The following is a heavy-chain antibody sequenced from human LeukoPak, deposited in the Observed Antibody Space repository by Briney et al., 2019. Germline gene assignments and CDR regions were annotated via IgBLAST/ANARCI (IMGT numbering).Heavy chain of an antibody. J-gene: IGHJ4*02. V-gene: IGHV3-30-3*01. CDR2: ISYDGSNK. D-gene: IGHD3-3*02. CDR1: GFTFSSYA. CDR3: ARDHLRRCYFDY. Sequence: GGSLRLSCVASGFTFSSYAMHWVRQAPGKGLEWVAVISYDGSNKYYADSVKGRFTISRDNSKNTLYLQMNSLRAEDTAVYYCARDHLRRCYFDYWGQGTLVTVSS.